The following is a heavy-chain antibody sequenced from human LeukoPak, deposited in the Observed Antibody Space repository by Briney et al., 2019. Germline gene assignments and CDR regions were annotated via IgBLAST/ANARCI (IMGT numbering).Heavy chain of an antibody. CDR3: AISGAGAGTPLRSNWFDP. D-gene: IGHD6-13*01. J-gene: IGHJ5*02. Sequence: PGGSLRLSCAASGFTFSTYAMNWVRQAPGKGLEWVSCITDTSFYIYYADSVKGRFTISRDNSKNSLYLQMNSLRGEDTAVYYCAISGAGAGTPLRSNWFDPWGQGTLVTVSS. CDR1: GFTFSTYA. V-gene: IGHV3-21*01. CDR2: ITDTSFYI.